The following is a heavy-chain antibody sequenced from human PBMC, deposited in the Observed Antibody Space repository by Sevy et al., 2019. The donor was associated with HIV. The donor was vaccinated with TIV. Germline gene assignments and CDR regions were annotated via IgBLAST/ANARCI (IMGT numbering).Heavy chain of an antibody. V-gene: IGHV3-11*01. CDR3: ARDHVKDGDLGDYYYSPMDV. J-gene: IGHJ6*02. D-gene: IGHD4-17*01. Sequence: GGSLRLSCAASGFIFSDYYMSWIRQAPGKGLEWLSYISGSDNTIYYADSVKGRFTISRDNAKNSRYLQMNNLRAEDTAVYYCARDHVKDGDLGDYYYSPMDVWGQGTTVTVSS. CDR2: ISGSDNTI. CDR1: GFIFSDYY.